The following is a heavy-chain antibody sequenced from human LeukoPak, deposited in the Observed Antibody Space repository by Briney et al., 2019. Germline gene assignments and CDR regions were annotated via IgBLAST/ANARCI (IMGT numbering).Heavy chain of an antibody. CDR3: AKGNWNYGGAFDI. J-gene: IGHJ3*02. CDR1: GFTFSSYG. D-gene: IGHD1-7*01. V-gene: IGHV3-30*02. CDR2: IWYGGSNK. Sequence: PGGSLRLSCVASGFTFSSYGMHWVRQAPGKGLEWVAVIWYGGSNKYYADSVKGRFTISKNTLYLQMNSLRAEDTAVYYCAKGNWNYGGAFDIWGQGTMVTVSS.